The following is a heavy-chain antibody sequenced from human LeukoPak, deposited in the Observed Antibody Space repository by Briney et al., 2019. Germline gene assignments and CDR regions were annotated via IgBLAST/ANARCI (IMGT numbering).Heavy chain of an antibody. D-gene: IGHD3-10*01. Sequence: GRSLRLSCAASGFTFDDYAMHWVRQAPGKGLEWVSGISWNSGSIGYADSVKGRITISRDNAKNSLYLQMNSLRAEDTALYYCAKTMVRGVMAPFDYWGQGTLVTVSS. CDR1: GFTFDDYA. V-gene: IGHV3-9*01. CDR3: AKTMVRGVMAPFDY. CDR2: ISWNSGSI. J-gene: IGHJ4*02.